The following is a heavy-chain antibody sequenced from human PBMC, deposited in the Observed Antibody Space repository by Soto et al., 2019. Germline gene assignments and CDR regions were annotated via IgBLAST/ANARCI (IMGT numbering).Heavy chain of an antibody. CDR3: AREGIVGATFDY. Sequence: QVQLVESGGGVVQPGRSLRLSCAASGFTFSSYAMHWVRQAPGKGLEWVAVISYDGSNKYYADSVKGRFTIPRDNSKNTLYLQMNSLRAEDTAVYYCAREGIVGATFDYWGQGTLVTVSS. CDR1: GFTFSSYA. D-gene: IGHD1-26*01. V-gene: IGHV3-30-3*01. J-gene: IGHJ4*02. CDR2: ISYDGSNK.